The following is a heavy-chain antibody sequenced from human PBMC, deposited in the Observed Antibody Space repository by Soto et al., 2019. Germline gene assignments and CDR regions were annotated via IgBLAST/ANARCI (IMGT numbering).Heavy chain of an antibody. V-gene: IGHV3-30*18. J-gene: IGHJ5*02. CDR2: ISHDGGAT. CDR3: AKDWGSSGWYNWFDP. Sequence: QVQLVESGGGVVQSGRSLRLSCAASGFTFSTAGMHWIRQAPGKGLEWVAMISHDGGATYYVDSVKGRFTISRDTDKNTLYLQIDSLRPEDTATYYCAKDWGSSGWYNWFDPWGQGTLVTVSS. D-gene: IGHD6-13*01. CDR1: GFTFSTAG.